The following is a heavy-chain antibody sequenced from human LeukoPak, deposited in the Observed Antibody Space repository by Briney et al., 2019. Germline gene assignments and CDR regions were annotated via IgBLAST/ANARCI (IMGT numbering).Heavy chain of an antibody. CDR2: INPNSGGT. V-gene: IGHV1-2*02. Sequence: GASVKLSWKASGYIFSGYYMHWVRQAPGQGLEWMGWINPNSGGTNYAQKFQARVTMTRDTSISTVYMELSRLRSDDTAVYYCARVQQLGGAFDIWGQGTTVTVSS. CDR1: GYIFSGYY. D-gene: IGHD6-13*01. CDR3: ARVQQLGGAFDI. J-gene: IGHJ3*02.